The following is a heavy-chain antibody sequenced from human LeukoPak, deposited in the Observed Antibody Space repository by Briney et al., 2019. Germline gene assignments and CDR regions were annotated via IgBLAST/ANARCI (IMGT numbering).Heavy chain of an antibody. CDR1: GYTFTGYY. V-gene: IGHV1-2*02. Sequence: ASVKVSCKASGYTFTGYYMHWVRQAPGQGLEWMGWSNPNSGGTNYAQKFQGRVTMTRDTSISTAYMELSRLRSDATAVYYCARPIRMVRGVNNWFDPWGQGTLVTVSS. J-gene: IGHJ5*02. CDR3: ARPIRMVRGVNNWFDP. D-gene: IGHD3-10*01. CDR2: SNPNSGGT.